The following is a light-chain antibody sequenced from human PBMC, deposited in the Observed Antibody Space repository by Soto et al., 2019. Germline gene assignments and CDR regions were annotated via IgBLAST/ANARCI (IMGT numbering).Light chain of an antibody. V-gene: IGKV1-33*01. CDR1: KDIKNY. J-gene: IGKJ1*01. Sequence: DIQMTQSPSYLSASVGDRVTITCRATKDIKNYLNWYQQKPGKAPKLLIYAASILETGVPSRFSGSGSGTYFTFTITSLQPEDIATYYCQHYDDLPWTFGQGTKVAIK. CDR2: AAS. CDR3: QHYDDLPWT.